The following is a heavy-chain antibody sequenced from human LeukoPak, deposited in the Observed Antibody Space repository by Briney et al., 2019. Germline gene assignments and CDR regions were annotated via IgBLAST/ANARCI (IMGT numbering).Heavy chain of an antibody. CDR2: INHSGST. D-gene: IGHD3-9*01. CDR3: ARTPDIPKHNWFDP. CDR1: GGSFSGYY. Sequence: SETLSLTCAVYGGSFSGYYWSWIRQPPGKGLEWIGEINHSGSTNYNPSLKSRVTISVDTSKNQLSLKLSSVTAADTAVYYCARTPDIPKHNWFDPWGQGTLVTVSP. J-gene: IGHJ5*02. V-gene: IGHV4-34*01.